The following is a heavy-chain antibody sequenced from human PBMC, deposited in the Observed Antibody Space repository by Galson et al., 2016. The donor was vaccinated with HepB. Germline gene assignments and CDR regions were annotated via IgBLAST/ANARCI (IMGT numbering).Heavy chain of an antibody. V-gene: IGHV3-21*01. Sequence: SLRLSCAASGFTFSISSMNWVRQAPGKGLEWVSSISTRSSYIYYADSVKGRFTISRDNAKNSLYLQMNSLRAEVTAVYYCARTLPRAGAFDIWGQGTMVTVSS. CDR3: ARTLPRAGAFDI. CDR1: GFTFSISS. CDR2: ISTRSSYI. J-gene: IGHJ3*02.